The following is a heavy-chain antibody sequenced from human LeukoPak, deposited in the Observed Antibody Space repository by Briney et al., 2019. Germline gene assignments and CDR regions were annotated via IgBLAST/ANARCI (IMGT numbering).Heavy chain of an antibody. CDR3: ARHACSGGSCYSMAFDY. V-gene: IGHV4-4*09. Sequence: SETLSLTCTVSGGSISSYYWSWIRQPPGKGLEWIGYIYTSGSINYNPSLKSRVTISVDTSKNQFSLKLSSVTAADTAVYYCARHACSGGSCYSMAFDYWGQGTLVTVSS. J-gene: IGHJ4*02. CDR2: IYTSGSI. D-gene: IGHD2-15*01. CDR1: GGSISSYY.